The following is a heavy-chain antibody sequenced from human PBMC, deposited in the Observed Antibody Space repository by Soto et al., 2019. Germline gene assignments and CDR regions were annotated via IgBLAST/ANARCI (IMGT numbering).Heavy chain of an antibody. J-gene: IGHJ4*02. CDR1: GGSISSDDYY. V-gene: IGHV4-30-4*01. CDR3: ARDRSNSPDYFDY. Sequence: PSETLSLTFTVSGGSISSDDYYWSWIRQPPGKGLEWIGYIYYNGRTDYNPSLKSRVIISIDTSKNQFSLNLNSVSAADTAVYYCARDRSNSPDYFDYWGQGTLVTVSS. D-gene: IGHD6-6*01. CDR2: IYYNGRT.